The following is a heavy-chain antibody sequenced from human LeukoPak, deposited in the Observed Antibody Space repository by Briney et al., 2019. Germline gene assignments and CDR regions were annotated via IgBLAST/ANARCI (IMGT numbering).Heavy chain of an antibody. Sequence: GSLRLSCAAPGFTFDDYSMPWVPQAPGKGLEWVSFISSSGNYIYYADSMKGRFTISRDNAKNSLYLQMNSLRAEDTAVYYCARMGGNTYYYFYMDVWGKGTTVTVSS. D-gene: IGHD3-22*01. CDR3: ARMGGNTYYYFYMDV. J-gene: IGHJ6*03. CDR1: GFTFDDYS. V-gene: IGHV3-21*01. CDR2: ISSSGNYI.